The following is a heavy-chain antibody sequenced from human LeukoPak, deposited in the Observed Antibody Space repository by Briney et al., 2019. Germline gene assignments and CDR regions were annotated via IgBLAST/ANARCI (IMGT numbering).Heavy chain of an antibody. D-gene: IGHD6-19*01. CDR1: GYSFTSYW. J-gene: IGHJ3*02. V-gene: IGHV5-51*01. CDR2: IYPGDSDT. CDR3: ARQRYEWLVPDAFDI. Sequence: GESLKISCKGSGYSFTSYWIGWVRQMPGKGLEWVGIIYPGDSDTRYSPSLKGQVTISADKSISTAYLQWSSLKASDTAMYYCARQRYEWLVPDAFDIWGQGTMVTVSS.